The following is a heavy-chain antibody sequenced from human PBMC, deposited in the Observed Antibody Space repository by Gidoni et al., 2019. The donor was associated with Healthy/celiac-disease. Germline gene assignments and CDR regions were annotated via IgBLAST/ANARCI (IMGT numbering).Heavy chain of an antibody. Sequence: EGQLVESGGGLVQPGRSLRISCAASGCTVDEYAMHWVRQAPGKGLEWVSGISWNRGSIGYADSVKGRFTISRDNAKNSLYLQMNSLRAEDTALYYCAQDIRTEYSSWGMDVWGQGTTVTVSS. D-gene: IGHD6-6*01. CDR3: AQDIRTEYSSWGMDV. CDR1: GCTVDEYA. V-gene: IGHV3-9*01. J-gene: IGHJ6*02. CDR2: ISWNRGSI.